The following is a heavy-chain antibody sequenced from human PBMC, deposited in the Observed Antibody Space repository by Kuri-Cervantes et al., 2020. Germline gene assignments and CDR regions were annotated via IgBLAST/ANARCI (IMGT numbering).Heavy chain of an antibody. CDR2: IKQDGSEK. CDR1: GFTFSDYY. V-gene: IGHV3-7*01. D-gene: IGHD1-26*01. J-gene: IGHJ3*02. Sequence: GESLKISCAASGFTFSDYYMSWVRQAPGKGLEWVANIKQDGSEKYYVDSVKGRFTISRDNAKNSLYLQMNSLRADDTAVYYCAREDGIAGATSAFDIWGQGTMVTVSS. CDR3: AREDGIAGATSAFDI.